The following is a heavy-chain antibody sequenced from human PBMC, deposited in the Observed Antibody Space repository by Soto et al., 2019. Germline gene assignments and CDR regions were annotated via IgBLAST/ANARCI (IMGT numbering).Heavy chain of an antibody. V-gene: IGHV3-30*04. CDR2: ISFDGNNE. J-gene: IGHJ4*02. D-gene: IGHD3-16*01. CDR3: ARDPYFDF. CDR1: GFTFSNYP. Sequence: QVHLVESGGGVVQPGRSLRLSCAASGFTFSNYPIHWVRQAPGKGLEWIAVISFDGNNEYYADSVRGRFTISRDNSKSTVNLQMNTLTPDDTAVYYCARDPYFDFWGQGTLVTVSS.